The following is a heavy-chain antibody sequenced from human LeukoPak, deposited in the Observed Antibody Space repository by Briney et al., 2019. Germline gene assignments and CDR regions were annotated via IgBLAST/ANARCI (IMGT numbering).Heavy chain of an antibody. D-gene: IGHD6-19*01. V-gene: IGHV3-7*04. CDR3: ARAQWLATSYYYGMDV. Sequence: GGSLRLSCAASGFTFSSYWMSWVRQAPGKGLEWVANIKQDGSEKYYVDSAKGRFTISRDNAKNSLYLQMNSLRAEDTAVYYCARAQWLATSYYYGMDVWGQGTTVTVSS. J-gene: IGHJ6*02. CDR2: IKQDGSEK. CDR1: GFTFSSYW.